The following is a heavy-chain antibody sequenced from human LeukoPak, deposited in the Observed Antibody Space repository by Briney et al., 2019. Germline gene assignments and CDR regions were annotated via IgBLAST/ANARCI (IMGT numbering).Heavy chain of an antibody. CDR2: IDWDDDK. J-gene: IGHJ4*02. CDR3: ARMARYYGSGSYYNFDY. D-gene: IGHD3-10*01. CDR1: GFSLSTSGMC. Sequence: ESGPTLVNPTQTLTLTCSFSGFSLSTSGMCVSWIRQPPGKALEWLARIDWDDDKYYNTSLKTRLTISKDTSKNQVVLTMTNMDPVDTATYYCARMARYYGSGSYYNFDYWGQGTLVTVSS. V-gene: IGHV2-70*11.